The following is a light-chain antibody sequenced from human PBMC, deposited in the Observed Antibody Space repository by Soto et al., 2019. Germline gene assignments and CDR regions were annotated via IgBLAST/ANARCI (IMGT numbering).Light chain of an antibody. J-gene: IGKJ5*01. CDR2: GAS. Sequence: EIVLTQSPGTLSLSPGERATLSCRASQSVSSSYLAWYQQKPGQAPRLLIYGASSRATGIPDRFSGSGSGTRFTLTIASLQSEDFAVYYCQQYDNWPRTFGQGTRLEIK. CDR3: QQYDNWPRT. CDR1: QSVSSSY. V-gene: IGKV3-20*01.